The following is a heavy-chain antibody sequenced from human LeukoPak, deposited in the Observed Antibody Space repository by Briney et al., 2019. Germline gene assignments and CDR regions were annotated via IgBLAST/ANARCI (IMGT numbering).Heavy chain of an antibody. CDR3: ARGVDEAKVGY. Sequence: SDTLSLTCAVYGGSFSGYYWNWARQPPGKGLEWIGEIHPSGSTTYNPSLQSRVTLSVDTSQNQFSLKLSSVTAADTAVYYCARGVDEAKVGYWGQGTLVTVSS. CDR1: GGSFSGYY. J-gene: IGHJ4*02. V-gene: IGHV4-34*01. CDR2: IHPSGST.